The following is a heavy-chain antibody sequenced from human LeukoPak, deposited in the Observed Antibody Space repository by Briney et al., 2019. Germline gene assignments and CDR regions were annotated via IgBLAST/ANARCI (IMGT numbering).Heavy chain of an antibody. Sequence: GGSLRLSCAASGFTFSSYAMSWVRQAPGKGLEWVSAISGSGGSTHYADSVKGRFTISRDNSKNTLYLQMNSLRAEDTAVYYCAKDPYDSSGHPEYFQHWGQGTLVTVSS. CDR3: AKDPYDSSGHPEYFQH. D-gene: IGHD3-22*01. CDR1: GFTFSSYA. CDR2: ISGSGGST. V-gene: IGHV3-23*01. J-gene: IGHJ1*01.